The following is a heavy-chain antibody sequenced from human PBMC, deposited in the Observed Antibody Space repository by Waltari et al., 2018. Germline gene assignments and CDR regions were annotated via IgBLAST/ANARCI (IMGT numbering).Heavy chain of an antibody. CDR2: IIPIFGTA. Sequence: QVQLVQSGAEVTKPGSSVKVSCKASGGTFSRYAISWVRPAPGQGLEWMGGIIPIFGTANYAQKFQGRVTITADESTSTAYMELSSLRSEDTAVYYCARVGSGLRFLEWFDYWGQGTLVTVSS. V-gene: IGHV1-69*01. CDR1: GGTFSRYA. D-gene: IGHD3-3*01. J-gene: IGHJ5*01. CDR3: ARVGSGLRFLEWFDY.